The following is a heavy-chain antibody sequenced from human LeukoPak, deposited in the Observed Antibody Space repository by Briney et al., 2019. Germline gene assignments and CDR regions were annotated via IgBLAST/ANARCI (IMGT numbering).Heavy chain of an antibody. V-gene: IGHV1-46*01. D-gene: IGHD3-3*01. J-gene: IGHJ6*02. CDR2: INPSGGST. CDR3: ARAHYDFWSGYWGYYYHYGMDV. CDR1: GYTFTSYY. Sequence: ASVKVSCKASGYTFTSYYMHWVRQAPGQGLEWIGIINPSGGSTTYAQKFQGRVTMTRDTSTSTVYMQLSSLRSEDTAVYYCARAHYDFWSGYWGYYYHYGMDVWGQGTTVTVSS.